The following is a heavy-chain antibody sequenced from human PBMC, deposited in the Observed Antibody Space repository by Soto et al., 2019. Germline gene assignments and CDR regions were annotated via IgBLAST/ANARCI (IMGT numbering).Heavy chain of an antibody. D-gene: IGHD2-15*01. CDR3: ARDRKYCSGGSCPPRNFDY. Sequence: ASVKVSCKASGYTFTSYGISWVRQAPGQGLEWMGWISAYNGNTNYAQKLQGRVTMTTDTSTSTAYMELRSLRSDDTAVYYCARDRKYCSGGSCPPRNFDYWGQGTLVTVSS. CDR1: GYTFTSYG. J-gene: IGHJ4*02. V-gene: IGHV1-18*01. CDR2: ISAYNGNT.